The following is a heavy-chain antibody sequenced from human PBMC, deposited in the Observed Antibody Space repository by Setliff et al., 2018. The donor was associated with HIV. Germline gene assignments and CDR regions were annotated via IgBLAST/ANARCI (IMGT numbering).Heavy chain of an antibody. D-gene: IGHD1-26*01. CDR2: INTDTGDT. CDR3: ARQRGSGTYYYSYYYMVV. J-gene: IGHJ6*03. V-gene: IGHV1-3*04. CDR1: GYTFTSYA. Sequence: ASVKVSCKTSGYTFTSYAMHWVRQAPGQSLEWMGWINTDTGDTEYSQRFRDRISIIRDTSASTAYMDLGSLRSEDTAVYYCARQRGSGTYYYSYYYMVVWGKGTTVTVSS.